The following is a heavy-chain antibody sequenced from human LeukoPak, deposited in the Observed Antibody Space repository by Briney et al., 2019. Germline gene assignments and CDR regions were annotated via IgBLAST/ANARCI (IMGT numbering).Heavy chain of an antibody. V-gene: IGHV3-7*01. Sequence: GGSLRLSCAASGFTFSSYWMSWVRQAPGKGLEWVANIKQDGSEKYYVDSVKGRFTISRDNAKNSLYLQMNSLRAEDTAAYYCASSTMVRGVVRKYYYYGMDVWGQGTTVTVSS. CDR1: GFTFSSYW. J-gene: IGHJ6*02. CDR3: ASSTMVRGVVRKYYYYGMDV. D-gene: IGHD3-10*01. CDR2: IKQDGSEK.